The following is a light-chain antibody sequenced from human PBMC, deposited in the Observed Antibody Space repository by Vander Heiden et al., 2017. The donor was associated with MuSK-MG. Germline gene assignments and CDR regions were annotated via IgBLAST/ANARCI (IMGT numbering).Light chain of an antibody. CDR3: QQDSNLIT. Sequence: EIVMTHSPATLSVSPGERATPSSRASESVSSNLNWSQQKPGQAPRVLIYGASTSVNGSPDTFSGSGSGREFTLTSMSMQSADFAVYYWQQDSNLITFGQGTLMEIK. J-gene: IGKJ5*01. V-gene: IGKV3-15*01. CDR1: ESVSSN. CDR2: GAS.